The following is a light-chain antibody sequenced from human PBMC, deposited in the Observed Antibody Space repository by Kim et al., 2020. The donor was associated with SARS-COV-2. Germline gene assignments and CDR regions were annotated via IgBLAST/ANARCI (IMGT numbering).Light chain of an antibody. J-gene: IGKJ4*01. Sequence: LSPRQMATLSCRARQSISSYLAWYQQKPGQAPRLLIFAASNRATGIPARFSGSGSGTDFVLTISSLEPEDSAVYHCQQRSDWPLTFCGGTKVDIK. CDR3: QQRSDWPLT. V-gene: IGKV3-11*01. CDR1: QSISSY. CDR2: AAS.